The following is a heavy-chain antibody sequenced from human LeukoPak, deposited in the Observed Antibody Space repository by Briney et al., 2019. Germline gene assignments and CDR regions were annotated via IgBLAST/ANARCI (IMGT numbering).Heavy chain of an antibody. J-gene: IGHJ5*02. CDR1: GFTFDDYA. V-gene: IGHV3-9*01. CDR3: TKAAAAGNWFDP. D-gene: IGHD6-13*01. CDR2: ISWNSGSI. Sequence: GGSLRLSCAASGFTFDDYAMHWVRQAPGKGLEWVSGISWNSGSIGYADSVKGRFTISRDNAKNSLYLQMNSLRAEDTALYYCTKAAAAGNWFDPWGQGTLVTVS.